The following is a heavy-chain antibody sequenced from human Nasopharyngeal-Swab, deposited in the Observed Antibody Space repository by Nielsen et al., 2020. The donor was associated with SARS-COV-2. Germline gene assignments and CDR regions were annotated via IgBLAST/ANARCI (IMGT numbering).Heavy chain of an antibody. J-gene: IGHJ5*02. CDR3: ARGTPMVRGVDRWFDP. CDR1: GGSISSYY. Sequence: SETLSLTCTVSGGSISSYYWSWIRQPPGKGLEWIGYIYYSGSTNYNPSLKSRVTISVDTSKNQFSLKLSSVTAADTAVYYCARGTPMVRGVDRWFDPWGQGTLVTVSS. CDR2: IYYSGST. D-gene: IGHD3-10*01. V-gene: IGHV4-59*13.